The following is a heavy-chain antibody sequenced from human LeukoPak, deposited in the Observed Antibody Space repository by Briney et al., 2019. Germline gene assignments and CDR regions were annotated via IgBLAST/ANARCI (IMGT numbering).Heavy chain of an antibody. CDR1: GFTFSNYW. CDR3: AKDRITMVRGVSYYFDY. CDR2: ISGSGGST. Sequence: GGSLRLSCAASGFTFSNYWMHWVRQAPGKGLEWVSAISGSGGSTYYADSVKGRFTISRDNSKNTLYLQMNSLRAEDTAVYYCAKDRITMVRGVSYYFDYWGQGTLVTVSS. J-gene: IGHJ4*02. V-gene: IGHV3-23*01. D-gene: IGHD3-10*01.